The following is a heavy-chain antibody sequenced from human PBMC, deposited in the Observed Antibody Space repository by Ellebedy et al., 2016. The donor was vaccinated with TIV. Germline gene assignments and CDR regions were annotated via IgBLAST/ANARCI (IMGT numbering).Heavy chain of an antibody. CDR2: INHSGKT. CDR1: GYSISSGYY. V-gene: IGHV4-38-2*02. J-gene: IGHJ4*02. CDR3: VRDRPSGNFDS. Sequence: SETLSLTXTVSGYSISSGYYWGWIRQTPGKGLEWIGSINHSGKTHYNPSVESRVTVSVDTSKNQFSLRPNSVTAADTAVFYCVRDRPSGNFDSWGQGTLVTVSS. D-gene: IGHD3-10*01.